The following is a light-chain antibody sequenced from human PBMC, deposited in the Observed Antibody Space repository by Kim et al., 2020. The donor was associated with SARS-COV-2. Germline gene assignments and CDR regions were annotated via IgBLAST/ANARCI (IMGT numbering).Light chain of an antibody. CDR2: QDS. V-gene: IGLV3-1*01. J-gene: IGLJ1*01. CDR3: QACDSSTEV. CDR1: KLGDKY. Sequence: VSPGQTASLTCSGDKLGDKYACWYQQKPGQSPVLVIYQDSKRPSGIPARFSGSNSGNTATLTISGTQAMDEADYYCQACDSSTEVFGTGTKVTVL.